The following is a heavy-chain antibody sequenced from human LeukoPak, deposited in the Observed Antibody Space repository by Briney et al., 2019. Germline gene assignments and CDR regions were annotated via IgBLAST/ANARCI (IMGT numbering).Heavy chain of an antibody. Sequence: PGGTLRLSCAASGFTASSYGFSWICQAPGKGLDRVSAVSATDGSAHYSESVKGRFTISRDNSKNSLYLQMNSLRDEETPAYYCAKARIASARTGAFHVGGKGT. CDR1: GFTASSYG. CDR2: VSATDGSA. V-gene: IGHV3-23*01. J-gene: IGHJ3*01. D-gene: IGHD6-13*01. CDR3: AKARIASARTGAFHV.